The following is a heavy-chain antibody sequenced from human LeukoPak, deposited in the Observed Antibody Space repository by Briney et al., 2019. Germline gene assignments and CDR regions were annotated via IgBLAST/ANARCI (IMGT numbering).Heavy chain of an antibody. CDR2: IIPIFGTA. V-gene: IGHV1-69*06. CDR3: ARGAYYYDSSGYLGVSWYFDY. D-gene: IGHD3-22*01. CDR1: GYTFTSYD. J-gene: IGHJ4*02. Sequence: ASVKVSCKASGYTFTSYDINWVRQAPGQGLEWMGGIIPIFGTANYAQKFQGRVTITADKSTSTAYMELSSLRSEDTAVYYCARGAYYYDSSGYLGVSWYFDYWGQGTLVTVSS.